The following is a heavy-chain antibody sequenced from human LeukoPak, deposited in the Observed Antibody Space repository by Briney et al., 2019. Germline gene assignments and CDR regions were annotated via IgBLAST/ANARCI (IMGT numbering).Heavy chain of an antibody. CDR3: ATYVRGDFDY. CDR1: GFTFSSYA. D-gene: IGHD3-10*02. CDR2: VSGGGGST. V-gene: IGHV3-23*01. Sequence: PGASLRLSCATSGFTFSSYAMSWVRQAPGKGLEWVSTVSGGGGSTWYADSVKGRFTISRDNSKNTLYLQMNSLRAEDTAVYYCATYVRGDFDYWGQGTLVTVSS. J-gene: IGHJ4*02.